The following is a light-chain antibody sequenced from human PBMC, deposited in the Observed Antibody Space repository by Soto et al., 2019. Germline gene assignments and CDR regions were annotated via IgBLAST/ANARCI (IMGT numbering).Light chain of an antibody. CDR2: DNN. V-gene: IGLV1-51*01. J-gene: IGLJ2*01. CDR1: SSNIGNNY. CDR3: GTWDSSLSAVV. Sequence: QSVLTQPPSVSAAPGQKVTISCSGSSSNIGNNYVSWYQQLPGTAPKLLIYDNNKRPSGIPDRFSGSKSGTSATLGITGLQTGAEADYYCGTWDSSLSAVVFGGGTQLTV.